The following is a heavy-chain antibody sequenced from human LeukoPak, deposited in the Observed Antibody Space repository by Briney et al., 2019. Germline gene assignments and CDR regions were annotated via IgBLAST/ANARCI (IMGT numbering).Heavy chain of an antibody. CDR3: ARVLHKRNYDSTTYYGY. D-gene: IGHD3-22*01. J-gene: IGHJ4*02. CDR1: GFTFSSYG. V-gene: IGHV3-23*01. Sequence: GGSLRLSCAASGFTFSSYGMSWVRQAPGKGLEWVSAISGSGGSTYYADSVKGRFTIPRDNAKNSLYLQMNSLRAEDTAVYYCARVLHKRNYDSTTYYGYWGQGTLVTVSS. CDR2: ISGSGGST.